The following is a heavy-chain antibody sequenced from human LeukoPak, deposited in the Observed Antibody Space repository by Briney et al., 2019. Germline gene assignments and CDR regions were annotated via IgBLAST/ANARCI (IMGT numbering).Heavy chain of an antibody. CDR1: GFTVSSNY. D-gene: IGHD3-10*01. CDR3: ARYVLLWFGEDNYFDC. J-gene: IGHJ4*02. CDR2: IYSGGST. Sequence: GGSLRLSCAASGFTVSSNYMSWVRQAPGKGLEWVSVIYSGGSTYYADSVKGRFTISRDNSKNTLYLQMNSLRAEDTAVYYCARYVLLWFGEDNYFDCWGQGTLVTVSS. V-gene: IGHV3-53*01.